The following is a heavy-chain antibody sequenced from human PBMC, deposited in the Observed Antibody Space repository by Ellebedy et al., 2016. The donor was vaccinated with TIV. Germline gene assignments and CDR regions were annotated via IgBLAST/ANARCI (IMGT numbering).Heavy chain of an antibody. Sequence: MPSETLSLTCTASAGALSGFYCSRIRQLPGRGLEWIGYIYNSGSTYYNPSLKSRVTISVDTSKNQFSLKLSSVTAADTAVYYCARTPTETSTNRENWFDPWGQGTLVTVSS. D-gene: IGHD2-2*01. J-gene: IGHJ5*02. CDR2: IYNSGST. CDR1: AGALSGFY. V-gene: IGHV4-59*06. CDR3: ARTPTETSTNRENWFDP.